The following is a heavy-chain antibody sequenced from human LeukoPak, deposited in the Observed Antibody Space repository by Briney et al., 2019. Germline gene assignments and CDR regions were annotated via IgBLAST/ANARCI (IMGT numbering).Heavy chain of an antibody. CDR1: EFTFSSYG. J-gene: IGHJ4*02. CDR3: AKGLSYDRPGDYFDY. D-gene: IGHD3-22*01. CDR2: ISYDGSNK. Sequence: GGSLRLSCAASEFTFSSYGMHWVRQAPGKGLEWVAVISYDGSNKYYADSVKGRFTISRDNSKNTLYLQMNSLRAEDTAVYYCAKGLSYDRPGDYFDYWGQGTLVTVSS. V-gene: IGHV3-30*18.